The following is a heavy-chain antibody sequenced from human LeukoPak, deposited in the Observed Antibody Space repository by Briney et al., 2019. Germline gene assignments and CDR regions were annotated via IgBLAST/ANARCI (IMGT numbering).Heavy chain of an antibody. J-gene: IGHJ5*02. D-gene: IGHD2-2*01. Sequence: EASVKVSCKASGYTFTSYAMNWVRQAPGQGLEWMGWINADNGNTKYAQQLQGRVTMTTDTSTSTAYMELRSLRSDDTAVYYCARVGVVLPANWFDPWGQGTLVTVSS. CDR1: GYTFTSYA. V-gene: IGHV1-18*01. CDR3: ARVGVVLPANWFDP. CDR2: INADNGNT.